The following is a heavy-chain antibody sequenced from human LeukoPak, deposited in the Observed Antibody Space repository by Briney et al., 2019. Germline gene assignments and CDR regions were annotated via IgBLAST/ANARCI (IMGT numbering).Heavy chain of an antibody. CDR2: IRYDGSNK. J-gene: IGHJ5*02. D-gene: IGHD3-22*01. CDR1: GFTFSSYG. CDR3: AKDRGSTLTYYYDSSFP. Sequence: GGSLRLSCAASGFTFSSYGMHWVRQAPGKGLEWVAFIRYDGSNKYYADSVEGRFTISRDNSKNTLYLQMNSLRAEDTAVYYCAKDRGSTLTYYYDSSFPWGQGTLVTVSS. V-gene: IGHV3-30*02.